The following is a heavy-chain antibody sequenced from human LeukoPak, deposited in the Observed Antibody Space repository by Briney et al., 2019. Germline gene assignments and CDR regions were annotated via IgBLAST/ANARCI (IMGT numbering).Heavy chain of an antibody. V-gene: IGHV4-30-2*05. CDR2: IYHSGST. J-gene: IGHJ6*02. CDR3: ARLPRRVGPYYYYGMDV. CDR1: GGSISSGGYS. Sequence: SETLSLTCAVSGGSISSGGYSWSWIRQPPGKGLEWIGYIYHSGSTNYNPSLKSRVTISVDTSKNQFSLKLSSVTAADTAVYYCARLPRRVGPYYYYGMDVWGQGTTVTVSS.